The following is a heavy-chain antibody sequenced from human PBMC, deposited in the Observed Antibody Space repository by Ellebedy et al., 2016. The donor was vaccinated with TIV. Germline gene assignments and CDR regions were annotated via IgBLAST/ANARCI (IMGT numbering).Heavy chain of an antibody. V-gene: IGHV1-3*01. CDR3: ARAFLLVVAATDNWFDP. CDR2: INAGNGNT. Sequence: ASVKVSCKASGYTFTSYAMHWVRQAPGQRLEWMGWINAGNGNTKYSQKFQDRVTITRDTSASTAYMELSSLRSEDTAVYYCARAFLLVVAATDNWFDPWGQGTLVTVSS. CDR1: GYTFTSYA. D-gene: IGHD2-15*01. J-gene: IGHJ5*02.